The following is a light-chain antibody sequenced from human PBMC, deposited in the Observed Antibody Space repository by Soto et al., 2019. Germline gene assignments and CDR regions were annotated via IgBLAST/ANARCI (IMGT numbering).Light chain of an antibody. CDR1: QTVSSSF. Sequence: EIVLTQSPDTLSLSPGERATLSCRTSQTVSSSFLAWYQQKPGQAPRLLIYGASSRATGIPDRFSGSGSGTDLTLTISRLEPEDFAVYYCQQYGGSSYTFGQGTELEIK. CDR3: QQYGGSSYT. CDR2: GAS. V-gene: IGKV3-20*01. J-gene: IGKJ2*01.